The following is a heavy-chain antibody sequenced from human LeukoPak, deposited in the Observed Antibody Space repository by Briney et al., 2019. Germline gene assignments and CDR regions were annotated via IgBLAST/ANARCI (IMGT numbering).Heavy chain of an antibody. D-gene: IGHD4-11*01. CDR1: GGSISSYY. V-gene: IGHV4-38-2*02. Sequence: SETLSLTCTVSGGSISSYYWSWIRQPPGKGLEWIGSIYHSGSTYYNPSLKSRVTISVDTSKNQFSLKLSSVTAADTAVYYCARDRNGFDYWGQGTLVTVSS. CDR2: IYHSGST. J-gene: IGHJ4*02. CDR3: ARDRNGFDY.